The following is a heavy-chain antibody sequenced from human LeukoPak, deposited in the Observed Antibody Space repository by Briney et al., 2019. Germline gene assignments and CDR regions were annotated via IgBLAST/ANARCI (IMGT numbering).Heavy chain of an antibody. CDR3: ARDVDFWSGYYLDY. CDR1: GYTFTSYG. J-gene: IGHJ4*02. D-gene: IGHD3-3*01. CDR2: ISAYNGNT. Sequence: ASVKVSCKASGYTFTSYGISWVRQAPGQGLEWMGWISAYNGNTNYAQKLQGRVTMTRDTSISTAYMELSRLRSDDTAVYYCARDVDFWSGYYLDYWGQGTLVTVSS. V-gene: IGHV1-18*01.